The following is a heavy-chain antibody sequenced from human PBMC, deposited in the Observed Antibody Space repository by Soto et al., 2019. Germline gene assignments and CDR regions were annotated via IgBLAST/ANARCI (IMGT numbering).Heavy chain of an antibody. CDR2: ISDDGSNK. CDR3: ARDQRDGYAREGYFDF. V-gene: IGHV3-30-3*01. D-gene: IGHD5-12*01. Sequence: QVQLVESGGGVVKPGRSLRLSCAASGFTFSSYAMHWVRQAPGKGLEWVAVISDDGSNKYYADTVKGRFTISRDNSKNTLYRQMNSLRAVYTSVYDGARDQRDGYAREGYFDFWGQGTLVTVSS. CDR1: GFTFSSYA. J-gene: IGHJ4*02.